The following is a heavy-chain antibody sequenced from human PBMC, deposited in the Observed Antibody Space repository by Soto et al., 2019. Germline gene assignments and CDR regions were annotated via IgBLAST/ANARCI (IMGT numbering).Heavy chain of an antibody. J-gene: IGHJ4*02. V-gene: IGHV1-8*01. CDR3: ARKVNTGYSSK. CDR1: GYTFTSYD. D-gene: IGHD2-15*01. CDR2: INPTSEYT. Sequence: ASVKVSCKACGYTFTSYDINWVRQAPGQGLEWVGWINPTSEYTAHAQKFQGRVTLTREISTATAYMELSSLTSEDTAVYFCARKVNTGYSSKWGAGTQVTVSS.